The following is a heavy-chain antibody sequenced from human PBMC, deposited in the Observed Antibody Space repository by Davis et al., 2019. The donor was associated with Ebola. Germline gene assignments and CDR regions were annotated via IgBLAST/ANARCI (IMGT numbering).Heavy chain of an antibody. J-gene: IGHJ5*02. CDR1: GYSFTSYW. Sequence: KVSCKASGYSFTSYWIGWVRQMPGKGLEWMGIIYPGDSDTRYSPSFQGQVTISADKSISTAYLQWSSLKASDTAMYYCARGHCSSTSCYNWFDPWGQGTLVTVSS. D-gene: IGHD2-2*01. CDR2: IYPGDSDT. V-gene: IGHV5-51*01. CDR3: ARGHCSSTSCYNWFDP.